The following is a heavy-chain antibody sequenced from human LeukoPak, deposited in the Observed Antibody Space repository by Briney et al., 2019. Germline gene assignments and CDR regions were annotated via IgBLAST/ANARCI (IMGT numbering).Heavy chain of an antibody. V-gene: IGHV3-30-3*01. J-gene: IGHJ4*02. D-gene: IGHD5-24*01. Sequence: PGGSLRLSCAASGFTFSNYSMHWVRQAPGKGLEWVAFISYDGSNKHYADSVKGRFTISRDNSKNTLYLQMNSLRPEDTAVYYCARARFGYNRRPFPYWRQGILVTVSS. CDR3: ARARFGYNRRPFPY. CDR1: GFTFSNYS. CDR2: ISYDGSNK.